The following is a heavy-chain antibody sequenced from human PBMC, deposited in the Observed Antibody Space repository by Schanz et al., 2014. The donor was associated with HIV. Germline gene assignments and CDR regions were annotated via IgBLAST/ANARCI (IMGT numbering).Heavy chain of an antibody. CDR1: GFTVSSSH. V-gene: IGHV3-30-3*01. J-gene: IGHJ4*02. CDR3: ARDLLPYGVDY. Sequence: VQLVESGGGLIQPGGSLRLSCAASGFTVSSSHMSWVRQAPGKGLEWVTVISNDGSNKYYTDSVKGRFTISRDNSKNTLYLQMNSLRAEDTAVYYCARDLLPYGVDYWGQGTLVTVSS. CDR2: ISNDGSNK. D-gene: IGHD2-21*01.